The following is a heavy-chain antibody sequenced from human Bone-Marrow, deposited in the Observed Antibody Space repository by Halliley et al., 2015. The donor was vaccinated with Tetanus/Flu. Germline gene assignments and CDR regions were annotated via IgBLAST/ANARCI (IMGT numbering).Heavy chain of an antibody. CDR2: IYYSGST. D-gene: IGHD3-16*02. CDR3: ATSRGYLDY. Sequence: TLSLTCTVSGGSVSNNRYYWSWIRQHPGRGLEWLGYIYYSGSTYYNPSLKSRLSMSVDTSKDQFSLKLSSVTAAATAVYFCATSRGYLDYWGQGTLVTVSS. V-gene: IGHV4-31*03. J-gene: IGHJ4*02. CDR1: GGSVSNNRYY.